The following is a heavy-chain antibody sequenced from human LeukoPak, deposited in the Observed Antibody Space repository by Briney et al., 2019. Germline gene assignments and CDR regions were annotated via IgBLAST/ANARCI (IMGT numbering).Heavy chain of an antibody. CDR2: ISARGDIT. Sequence: GGSLRLSCAASGFTFSSYATSWVRQAPGKGLEWVSGISARGDITYYADSVKGRFTISEDRATNTLFLEMNSLRAEDTATYYCAKDLGGLIGDLDFWGEGTVVTVSS. CDR1: GFTFSSYA. CDR3: AKDLGGLIGDLDF. D-gene: IGHD4-17*01. J-gene: IGHJ4*02. V-gene: IGHV3-23*01.